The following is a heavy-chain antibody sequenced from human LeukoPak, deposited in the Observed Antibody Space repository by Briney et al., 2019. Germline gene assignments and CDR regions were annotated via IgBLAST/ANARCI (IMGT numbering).Heavy chain of an antibody. CDR1: GFTFSSYW. CDR2: IKQDGSEK. V-gene: IGHV3-7*01. Sequence: GGTLRLSCAASGFTFSSYWMSWVRQAPGKGLEWVANIKQDGSEKYYVDSVKGRFTISRDNAKNSLYLQMNSLRAEDTAVYYCARVFGITIFGVVSPYYMDVWGKGTTVTVSS. D-gene: IGHD3-3*01. J-gene: IGHJ6*03. CDR3: ARVFGITIFGVVSPYYMDV.